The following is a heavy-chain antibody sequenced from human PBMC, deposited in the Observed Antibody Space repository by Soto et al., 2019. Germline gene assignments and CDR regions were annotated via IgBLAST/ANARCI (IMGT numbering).Heavy chain of an antibody. D-gene: IGHD6-13*01. CDR1: GGSIRSSSYY. CDR2: IYYSGST. CDR3: ARQAAGSIYYYYYYGMDV. V-gene: IGHV4-39*01. Sequence: KTSETLSLTCTVSGGSIRSSSYYWGWIRQPPGKGLEWIGSIYYSGSTYYNPSLKSRVTISVDTSKNQFSLKLSSVTAADTAVYYCARQAAGSIYYYYYYGMDVWGQGTTVTVSS. J-gene: IGHJ6*02.